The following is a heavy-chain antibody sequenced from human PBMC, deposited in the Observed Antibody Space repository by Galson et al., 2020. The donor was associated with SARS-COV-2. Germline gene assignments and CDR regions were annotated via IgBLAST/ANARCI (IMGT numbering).Heavy chain of an antibody. CDR3: ARQVQLKYIDYYYYYYMDV. D-gene: IGHD2-15*01. CDR2: IYYSGST. J-gene: IGHJ6*03. V-gene: IGHV4-59*08. CDR1: GGSISSYY. Sequence: SETLSLTCTVSGGSISSYYWSWIRQPPGKGLEWIGYIYYSGSTHYNPSLKSRVTISVDTSKNQFSLKLSSVTAADTAVYYCARQVQLKYIDYYYYYYMDVWGKGTTVTVSS.